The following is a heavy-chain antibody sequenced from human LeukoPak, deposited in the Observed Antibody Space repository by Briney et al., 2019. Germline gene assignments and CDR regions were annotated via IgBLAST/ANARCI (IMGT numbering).Heavy chain of an antibody. J-gene: IGHJ6*03. CDR3: ARGRSPFIAAAGQSRKWESYYYYYYMDV. D-gene: IGHD6-13*01. V-gene: IGHV1-2*02. CDR2: INPNSGGT. Sequence: ASVKVSCKASGYTFTGYYMHWVRQAPGQGLEWMGWINPNSGGTNYAQKFQGRVTMTRDTSISTAYMELSRLRSDDTAVYYCARGRSPFIAAAGQSRKWESYYYYYYMDVWGKGTTVTVSS. CDR1: GYTFTGYY.